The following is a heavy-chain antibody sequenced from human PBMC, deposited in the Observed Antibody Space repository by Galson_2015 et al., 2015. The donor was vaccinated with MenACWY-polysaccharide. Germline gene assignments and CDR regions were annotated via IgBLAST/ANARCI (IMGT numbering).Heavy chain of an antibody. J-gene: IGHJ4*02. D-gene: IGHD5-24*01. CDR2: IPSSDDKTT. V-gene: IGHV3-48*02. CDR1: GFIFSTYS. CDR3: ASGGGDGWDFDF. Sequence: SLRLSCAASGFIFSTYSMNWVRQAPGKGLEWLSYIPSSDDKTTYYADAVKGRFTISRDNAKNSLFLQMNGLKDEDTALYYCASGGGDGWDFDFWAREPWSPSPQ.